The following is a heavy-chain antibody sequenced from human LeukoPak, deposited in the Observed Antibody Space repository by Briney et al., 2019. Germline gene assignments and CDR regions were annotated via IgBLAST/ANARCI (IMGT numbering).Heavy chain of an antibody. V-gene: IGHV3-74*01. CDR3: ARASALATPPFAY. CDR2: INIDGSTS. CDR1: GFTFSSYW. J-gene: IGHJ4*02. D-gene: IGHD5-24*01. Sequence: PRGSLRLSCAASGFTFSSYWMHWVRQAPGKGLVWVSRINIDGSTSNYADSVKGRFTISRDNAKNAVYLQMNSLRVEDTAVYYCARASALATPPFAYWGQGTLVTVSS.